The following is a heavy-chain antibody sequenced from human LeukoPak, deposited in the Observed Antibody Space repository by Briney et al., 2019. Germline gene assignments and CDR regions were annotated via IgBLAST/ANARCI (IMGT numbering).Heavy chain of an antibody. J-gene: IGHJ4*02. Sequence: SETLSLTCAVYGGSFSGYYWSWIRQPPGKGLEWIGEINHSGSTNYNPSLKSRDTISVDTSKNQFSLKLSSVTAADTAVYYCARGRRRAIAAAGKRNPYCFDYWGQGTLVTVSS. CDR3: ARGRRRAIAAAGKRNPYCFDY. CDR1: GGSFSGYY. V-gene: IGHV4-34*01. D-gene: IGHD6-13*01. CDR2: INHSGST.